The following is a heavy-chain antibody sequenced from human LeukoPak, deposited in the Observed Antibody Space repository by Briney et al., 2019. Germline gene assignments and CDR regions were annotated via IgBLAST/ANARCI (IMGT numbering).Heavy chain of an antibody. D-gene: IGHD5-18*01. CDR3: ATLHTLDFDY. CDR1: GFTFSSYA. CDR2: ISSSSSYI. J-gene: IGHJ4*02. Sequence: GGSLRLSCAASGFTFSSYAMSWVRQAPGKGLEWVSSISSSSSYIYYADSVKGRFTISRDNAKNSLYLQMNSLRAEDTAVYYCATLHTLDFDYWGQGTLVTVSS. V-gene: IGHV3-21*01.